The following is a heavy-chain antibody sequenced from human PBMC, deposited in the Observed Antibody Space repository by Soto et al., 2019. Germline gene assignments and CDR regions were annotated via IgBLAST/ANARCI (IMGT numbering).Heavy chain of an antibody. CDR1: GGSISSSNW. Sequence: SETLSLTCAVSGGSISSSNWWSWVRQPPGKGLEWIGEIYHSGSTNYNPSLKSRVTISVDKSKNQFSLKLSSVTAADTAVYYCARGECGSSGWYDAFDIWGQGTMVTVSS. V-gene: IGHV4-4*02. J-gene: IGHJ3*02. CDR2: IYHSGST. CDR3: ARGECGSSGWYDAFDI. D-gene: IGHD6-19*01.